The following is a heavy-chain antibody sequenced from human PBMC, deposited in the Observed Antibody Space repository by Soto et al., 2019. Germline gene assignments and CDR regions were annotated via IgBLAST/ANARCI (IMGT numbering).Heavy chain of an antibody. Sequence: EVQLVESGGGLVLPGGSLRLSCVGSAFSLKTYWMAWVRQAPVKGLECVANIRQYGDETFYVDSVKGRFTISRDNANNSVYLQMDNLRAEDTGVYYCATGGSGTYYLGPLDYWGQGIMVIVSS. V-gene: IGHV3-7*01. J-gene: IGHJ4*02. D-gene: IGHD3-10*01. CDR2: IRQYGDET. CDR3: ATGGSGTYYLGPLDY. CDR1: AFSLKTYW.